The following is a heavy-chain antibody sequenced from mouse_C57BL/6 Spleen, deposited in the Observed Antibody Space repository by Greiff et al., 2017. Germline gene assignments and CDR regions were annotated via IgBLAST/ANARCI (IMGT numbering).Heavy chain of an antibody. CDR3: ASPSHYYGSSPFGY. Sequence: VKLVESGPGLVAPSQSLSITCTVSGFSLTSYGVDWVRQSPGKGLEWLGVIWGVGSTNYNSAHKSRLGISKDNSKSQVFLKMNSLQTDDTAMYYCASPSHYYGSSPFGYWGQGTLVTVSA. V-gene: IGHV2-6*01. J-gene: IGHJ3*01. D-gene: IGHD1-1*01. CDR2: IWGVGST. CDR1: GFSLTSYG.